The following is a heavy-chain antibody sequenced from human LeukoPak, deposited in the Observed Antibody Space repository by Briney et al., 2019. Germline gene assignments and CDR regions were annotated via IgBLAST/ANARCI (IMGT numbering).Heavy chain of an antibody. J-gene: IGHJ4*02. CDR2: ISNSAST. CDR3: AKGYTYGPLDY. Sequence: SHTLSLTCTVSGVSISSGGYYWSWIPQHPGKGLEWIGHISNSASTYYNPSLKSRLTMSADTSKNQFSLKLTSVTAADTAVYHCAKGYTYGPLDYWGLGAVVTVSS. D-gene: IGHD5-18*01. CDR1: GVSISSGGYY. V-gene: IGHV4-31*03.